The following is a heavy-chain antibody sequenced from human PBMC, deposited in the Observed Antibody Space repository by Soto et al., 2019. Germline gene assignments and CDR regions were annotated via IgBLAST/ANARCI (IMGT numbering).Heavy chain of an antibody. V-gene: IGHV3-30*18. CDR2: ISYDGSNT. CDR1: GFTFSNSF. Sequence: GGSLRLSCSASGFTFSNSFMHWVRQAPGRGLEWVAAISYDGSNTYYAKSVKGRFTISRDNPRDTLYLQVISLRSEDTAMYYCSKDTPLNEFDCCGQGTLLPISS. CDR3: SKDTPLNEFDC. J-gene: IGHJ5*01. D-gene: IGHD1-1*01.